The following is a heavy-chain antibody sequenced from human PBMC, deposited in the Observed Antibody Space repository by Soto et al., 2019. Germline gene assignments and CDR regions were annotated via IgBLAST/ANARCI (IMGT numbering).Heavy chain of an antibody. J-gene: IGHJ1*01. Sequence: QITLKESGPTLVKPTQTLTLTCTFSWFSLSTSGVSVGWIRQPPGKALEWLALIFWDDDKRYTPSLQSRLAITKDTSKNEVVLTMTNMDPVDTATYYCAHTHPSYYYDSSGYYTRLDYFQNWGHGTLVTVSS. CDR2: IFWDDDK. CDR3: AHTHPSYYYDSSGYYTRLDYFQN. V-gene: IGHV2-5*02. D-gene: IGHD3-22*01. CDR1: WFSLSTSGVS.